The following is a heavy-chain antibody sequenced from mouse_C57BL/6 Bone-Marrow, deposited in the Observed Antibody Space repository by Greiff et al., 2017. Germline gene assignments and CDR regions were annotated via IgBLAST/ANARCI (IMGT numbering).Heavy chain of an antibody. V-gene: IGHV5-9-1*02. CDR1: GFTFSSYG. CDR3: TRDRLWDTPFAY. J-gene: IGHJ3*01. Sequence: VQLQESGAGLMKPGGSLKLSCAATGFTFSSYGMYWVSQSPEKWLEWVGEISSGGDYIYYADTVKGRFTITRDNARNTLYMQLSSLKAEDTAMYYCTRDRLWDTPFAYWGQGTLVTVSA. CDR2: ISSGGDYI. D-gene: IGHD4-1*01.